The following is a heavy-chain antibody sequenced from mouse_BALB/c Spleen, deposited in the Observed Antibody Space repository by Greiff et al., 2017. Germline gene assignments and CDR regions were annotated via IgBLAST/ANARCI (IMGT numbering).Heavy chain of an antibody. D-gene: IGHD2-2*01. CDR1: GYSFTGYY. J-gene: IGHJ3*01. CDR2: INPYNGAT. V-gene: IGHV1-31*01. Sequence: VQLQQSGPELVKPGASVKISCKASGYSFTGYYMHWVKQSHVKSLEWIGRINPYNGATSYNQNFKDKASLTVDKSCSTAYMELHSLTSEDSAVYYCAREGDYGYDGGAWFAYWGQGTLVTVSA. CDR3: AREGDYGYDGGAWFAY.